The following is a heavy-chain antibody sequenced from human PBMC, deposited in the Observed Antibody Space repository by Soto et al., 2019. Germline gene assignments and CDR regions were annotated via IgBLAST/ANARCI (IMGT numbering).Heavy chain of an antibody. CDR2: ISRSGDRT. D-gene: IGHD2-15*01. CDR1: GFTFSSYN. V-gene: IGHV3-64*02. Sequence: EVQLVESGEGLVQPGGSLRLSCAASGFTFSSYNIHWIRQAPGKGLEFVSAISRSGDRTYYADSVKGRFTITRDNSKNTVWLQMGSLRADAMAVYYCARARCSSGQCYYGDYWGRGARVSVSS. J-gene: IGHJ4*02. CDR3: ARARCSSGQCYYGDY.